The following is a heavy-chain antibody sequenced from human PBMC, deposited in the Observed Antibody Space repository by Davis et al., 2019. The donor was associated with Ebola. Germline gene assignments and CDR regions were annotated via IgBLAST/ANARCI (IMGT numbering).Heavy chain of an antibody. D-gene: IGHD5-18*01. V-gene: IGHV3-33*01. CDR2: IWYDGSNK. J-gene: IGHJ4*02. CDR1: GFTFSSYG. CDR3: TSEKGGTAMVPYRDY. Sequence: PGGSLRLSCAASGFTFSSYGMHWVRQAPGKGLEWVAVIWYDGSNKYYADSVKGRFTISRDNSKNTAYLQMNSLKTEDTAVYYCTSEKGGTAMVPYRDYWGQGTLVTVSS.